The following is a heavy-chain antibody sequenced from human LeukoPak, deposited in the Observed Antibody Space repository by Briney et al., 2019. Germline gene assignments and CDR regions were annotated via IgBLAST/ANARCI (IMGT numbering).Heavy chain of an antibody. CDR3: AKLTVPSSPDLSY. CDR2: ITWNSGDI. D-gene: IGHD4-17*01. Sequence: TGRSLRLSCAASGFTFEDYAVHWVRQAPGKGLEWVSGITWNSGDIGYADSVKGRFTISRDNSKNSLYLQMNSLRPEDTALYYCAKLTVPSSPDLSYWGHGTQVTASS. J-gene: IGHJ4*01. V-gene: IGHV3-9*01. CDR1: GFTFEDYA.